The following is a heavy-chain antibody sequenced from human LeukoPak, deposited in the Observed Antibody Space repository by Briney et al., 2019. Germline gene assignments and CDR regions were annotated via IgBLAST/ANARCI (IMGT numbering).Heavy chain of an antibody. Sequence: SETLSLTCTVSGGSISSYYWSWIRQPPGKGLEWIGYIYYSGSTNYNPSLKSRVTISVDTSKNQFSLKLSSVTAADTAVYYCASSWIQLWWPNAFDIWGQGTMVTVSS. CDR2: IYYSGST. V-gene: IGHV4-59*01. J-gene: IGHJ3*02. D-gene: IGHD5-18*01. CDR1: GGSISSYY. CDR3: ASSWIQLWWPNAFDI.